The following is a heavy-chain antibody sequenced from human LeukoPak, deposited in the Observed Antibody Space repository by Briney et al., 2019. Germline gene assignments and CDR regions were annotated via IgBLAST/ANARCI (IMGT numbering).Heavy chain of an antibody. CDR1: GCSSSDYY. CDR3: ARQKDIVVVPAAPIDY. D-gene: IGHD2-2*01. Sequence: GSLRLSCAASGCSSSDYYMRWIRQAPGRGLGWVSYFRSNGSTIYYADSVKGRFTISRDNAKNSLYLQMNSLRAADTAVYYCARQKDIVVVPAAPIDYWGQGTLVTVSS. CDR2: FRSNGSTI. V-gene: IGHV3-11*01. J-gene: IGHJ4*02.